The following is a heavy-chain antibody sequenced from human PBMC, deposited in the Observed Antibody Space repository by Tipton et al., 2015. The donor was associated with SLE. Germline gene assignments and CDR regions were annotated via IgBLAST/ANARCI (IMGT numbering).Heavy chain of an antibody. Sequence: TLSLTCTVSGGSISSYYWSWIRQSPGKGLEWIGYIFYSGSTNYNPSLKSRVTISVDTSKNQFSLKLSSVTAADTVVYYCARSLGTYYYDSTVAFWGQGTLVTVSS. V-gene: IGHV4-59*01. J-gene: IGHJ4*02. CDR1: GGSISSYY. CDR3: ARSLGTYYYDSTVAF. D-gene: IGHD3-22*01. CDR2: IFYSGST.